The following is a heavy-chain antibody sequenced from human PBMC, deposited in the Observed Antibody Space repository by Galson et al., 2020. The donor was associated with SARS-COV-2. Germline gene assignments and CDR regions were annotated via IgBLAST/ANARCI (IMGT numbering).Heavy chain of an antibody. Sequence: GESLKISCAASGFTVNRSYMSWVRQAPGKGLEWVSVLYSGGSSYYADSVKGRFTISRDTSKNTLYLEMSSLRADDTAVYYCARDPTSGWTPRYLDYWGQGTLVTVSS. J-gene: IGHJ4*02. CDR3: ARDPTSGWTPRYLDY. V-gene: IGHV3-66*01. CDR2: LYSGGSS. D-gene: IGHD6-19*01. CDR1: GFTVNRSY.